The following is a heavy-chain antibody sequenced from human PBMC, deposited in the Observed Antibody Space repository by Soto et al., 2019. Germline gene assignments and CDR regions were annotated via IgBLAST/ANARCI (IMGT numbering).Heavy chain of an antibody. CDR2: INYRGST. Sequence: QVQLQESGPGPVRPSQTLSLTCTVSGGSINSGDSYWNWIRQHPEKGLEWIGYINYRGSTFYNPSLKSRIIISVDTSKNQFSLSLSSVTAADASVYYCARDAPGVAPSWGQGTLVTVSS. CDR1: GGSINSGDSY. V-gene: IGHV4-31*03. CDR3: ARDAPGVAPS. J-gene: IGHJ5*02. D-gene: IGHD2-15*01.